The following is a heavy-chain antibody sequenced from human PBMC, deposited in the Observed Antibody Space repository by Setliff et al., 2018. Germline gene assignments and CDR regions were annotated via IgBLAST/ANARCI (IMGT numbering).Heavy chain of an antibody. D-gene: IGHD3-3*01. CDR2: IYHSGST. J-gene: IGHJ4*02. CDR1: GGSISSSSYY. Sequence: SETLSLTCTVSGGSISSSSYYWGWIRQPPGKGLEWIGEIYHSGSTNYNPSLKSRVTISVDTSKNQFSLNLSSVTAADTAVYYCARRSSFWSGYFDYWGQGTLVTVSS. CDR3: ARRSSFWSGYFDY. V-gene: IGHV4-39*07.